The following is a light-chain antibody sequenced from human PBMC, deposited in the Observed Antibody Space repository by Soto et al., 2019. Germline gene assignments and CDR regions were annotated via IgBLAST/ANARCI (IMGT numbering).Light chain of an antibody. CDR1: GSDVGTFNR. CDR2: DVS. CDR3: SSYTSSSTYV. V-gene: IGLV2-18*02. J-gene: IGLJ1*01. Sequence: QAVLTEPPSVCGSPGQSVAISCTGTGSDVGTFNRVSWYQQSPGTAPKLMIYDVSDRPSGVPDRFSGSKSGNTASLTISGLQAEDEADYYCSSYTSSSTYVFGTGTKVTVL.